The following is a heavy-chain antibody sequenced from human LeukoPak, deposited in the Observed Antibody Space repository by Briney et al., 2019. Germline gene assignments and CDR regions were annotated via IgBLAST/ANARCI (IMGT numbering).Heavy chain of an antibody. D-gene: IGHD2-21*02. CDR1: GFTFGDYA. Sequence: GGSLRLSCTASGFTFGDYAMSWVRQAPGEGREWVGFIRSKAYGGTTEYAASVKGRFTISRADSKSIAYLQINSLKTEDTAVYYCTREPPYCGGDCYYDYWGQGTLVTISS. J-gene: IGHJ4*02. CDR3: TREPPYCGGDCYYDY. V-gene: IGHV3-49*04. CDR2: IRSKAYGGTT.